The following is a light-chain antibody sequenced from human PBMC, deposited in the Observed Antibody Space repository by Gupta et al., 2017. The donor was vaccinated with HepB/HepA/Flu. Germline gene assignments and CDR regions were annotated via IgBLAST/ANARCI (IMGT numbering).Light chain of an antibody. CDR2: DAS. CDR1: QDIGKY. Sequence: DIQMTQSPSSLSASVGDRVTITCQASQDIGKYLNWYQQKPGKAPKLLLYDASNLQTGVPSRCRGSGSGTDFTFTISSLQLEDFATYYCQQYDNFPLTLGGGTKVEIK. V-gene: IGKV1-33*01. CDR3: QQYDNFPLT. J-gene: IGKJ4*01.